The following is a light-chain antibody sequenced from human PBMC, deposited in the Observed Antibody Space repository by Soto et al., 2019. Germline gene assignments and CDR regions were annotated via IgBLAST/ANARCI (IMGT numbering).Light chain of an antibody. CDR1: QSVSSNY. J-gene: IGKJ2*01. V-gene: IGKV3-20*01. CDR3: QLYGNSPLFT. CDR2: AAS. Sequence: ESVLTQSPGTLSLSPGERATLSCRASQSVSSNYLAWYQQKPGQAPRLLIYAASSRATGVPDRFSGSGSGTEFTLTISGLETEDSAMYYCQLYGNSPLFTFGQGTRLEI.